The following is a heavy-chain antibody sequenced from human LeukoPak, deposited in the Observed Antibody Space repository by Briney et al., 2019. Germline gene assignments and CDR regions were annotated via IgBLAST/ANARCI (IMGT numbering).Heavy chain of an antibody. CDR1: GGPISSGSYY. CDR3: ATEGVGYDSSGYRDY. J-gene: IGHJ4*02. CDR2: IYTSGST. D-gene: IGHD3-22*01. V-gene: IGHV4-61*02. Sequence: SETLSLTCTASGGPISSGSYYGSWIRQPAGKGPEWIGRIYTSGSTNYNPSLKSRVTISVDTSKNQFSLKLSSVTAADTAVYYCATEGVGYDSSGYRDYWGQGTLVTVSS.